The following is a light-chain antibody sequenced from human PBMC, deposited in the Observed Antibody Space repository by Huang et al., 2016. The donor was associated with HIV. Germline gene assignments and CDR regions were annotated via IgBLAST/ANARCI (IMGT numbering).Light chain of an antibody. CDR1: QSGNSY. CDR3: QQRSAWPLT. CDR2: DAS. Sequence: EIVLTQSPATLSLSPGKRATLSCRASQSGNSYLAWYQQKPGQAPRLLIYDASNRATGIPARFSGSGSGTDFTLTISNVQSEDFAVYYCQQRSAWPLTFGGGTKVEI. V-gene: IGKV3-11*01. J-gene: IGKJ4*01.